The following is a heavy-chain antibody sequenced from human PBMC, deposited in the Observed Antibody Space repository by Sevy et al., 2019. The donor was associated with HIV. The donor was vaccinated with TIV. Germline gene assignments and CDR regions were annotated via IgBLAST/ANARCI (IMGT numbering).Heavy chain of an antibody. D-gene: IGHD5-12*01. V-gene: IGHV3-30*04. CDR2: ISHDGSEK. Sequence: GGSLRLSCAASRFSFSVYAMHWVRQDPGRGLEWVAVISHDGSEKFYADSVKGRFTVSRDNSKNMLYLQMNSLRPDDTAVYYCARGQVWWLRRGYFDYWGQGTLVTVSS. CDR1: RFSFSVYA. J-gene: IGHJ4*02. CDR3: ARGQVWWLRRGYFDY.